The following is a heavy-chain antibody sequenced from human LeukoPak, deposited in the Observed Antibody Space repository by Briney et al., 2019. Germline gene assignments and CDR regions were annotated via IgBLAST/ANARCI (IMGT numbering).Heavy chain of an antibody. V-gene: IGHV3-15*07. CDR2: IKSKIDGGAI. CDR1: GFPFRNAW. D-gene: IGHD3-22*01. J-gene: IGHJ4*02. CDR3: TTSNYYYDSNAWY. Sequence: GSPELSWAAPGFPFRNAWKDWVRQAPGKGLELVGRIKSKIDGGAIEYAAPVQGTFTISRDDSKNTLYLQMNSLKIEDTAVYFCTTSNYYYDSNAWYWGQGALVTVSS.